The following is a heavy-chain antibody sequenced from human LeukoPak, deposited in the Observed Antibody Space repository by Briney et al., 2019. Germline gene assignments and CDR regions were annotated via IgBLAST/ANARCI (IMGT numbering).Heavy chain of an antibody. D-gene: IGHD3-10*01. CDR3: ARGHPVLLWFGELPEDY. CDR1: GFTFSSYW. J-gene: IGHJ4*02. Sequence: GGSLRLSCAASGFTFSSYWMSWVRQAPGKGLEWVGNINEDGSGKSYVDSVKGRFTISRDNAKNSLYLQMNSLRAEDTAVYYCARGHPVLLWFGELPEDYWGQGTLVTVSS. CDR2: INEDGSGK. V-gene: IGHV3-7*01.